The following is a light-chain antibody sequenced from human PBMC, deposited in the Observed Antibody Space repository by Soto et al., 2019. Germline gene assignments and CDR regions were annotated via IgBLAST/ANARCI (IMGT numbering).Light chain of an antibody. J-gene: IGKJ1*01. CDR2: LGS. CDR1: QSLLHSSGHNY. V-gene: IGKV2-28*01. CDR3: MQALQSWT. Sequence: DIVMTQSPLSLPVTPGEPASISCRSSQSLLHSSGHNYLDWYVQKPGQSPQLLIYLGSYRASGVPDRFSGSGSGTDFTLKISRVEAEDVGVYYCMQALQSWTFGQGTKVDIK.